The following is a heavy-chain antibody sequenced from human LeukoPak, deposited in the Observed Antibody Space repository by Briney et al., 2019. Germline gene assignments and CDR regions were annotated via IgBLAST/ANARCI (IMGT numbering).Heavy chain of an antibody. Sequence: GGSLRLSCAASGFTFSSYSMNWVRQAPGKGLEWVSSISSASSYIYYADSVKGRFTISRDNAKNSLYLQMNSLRAEDTAVYYCARSPRITVVRGVPLDAFDIWGQETMVTVSS. V-gene: IGHV3-21*01. J-gene: IGHJ3*02. D-gene: IGHD3-10*01. CDR1: GFTFSSYS. CDR2: ISSASSYI. CDR3: ARSPRITVVRGVPLDAFDI.